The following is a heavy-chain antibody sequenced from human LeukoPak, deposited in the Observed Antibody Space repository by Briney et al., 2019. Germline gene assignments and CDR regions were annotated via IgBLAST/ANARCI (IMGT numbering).Heavy chain of an antibody. CDR3: ACRYSSSWYYYYGMDV. D-gene: IGHD6-13*01. V-gene: IGHV4-61*08. CDR1: GGSVNSGGYY. Sequence: SETLSLTCTVSGGSVNSGGYYWTWIRQPPGKELEWIGYIYYSGSTTYNPSLKSRVTISVDTSKNQFSLKLSSVTAADTAVYYCACRYSSSWYYYYGMDVWGQGTTVTVSS. J-gene: IGHJ6*02. CDR2: IYYSGST.